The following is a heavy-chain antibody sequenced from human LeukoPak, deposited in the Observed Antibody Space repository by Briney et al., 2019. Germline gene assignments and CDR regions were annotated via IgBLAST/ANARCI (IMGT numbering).Heavy chain of an antibody. CDR3: AGILRGAFDI. J-gene: IGHJ3*02. CDR1: GFTFSSYA. CDR2: IYSGGRT. Sequence: GGSLRLSCAASGFTFSSYAMSWVRQAPGKGLEWVSLIYSGGRTDYADSVKGRFTISRDNSKNTVYLQMNSLRAEDTAVYYCAGILRGAFDIWGQGKMVTVSS. V-gene: IGHV3-53*01.